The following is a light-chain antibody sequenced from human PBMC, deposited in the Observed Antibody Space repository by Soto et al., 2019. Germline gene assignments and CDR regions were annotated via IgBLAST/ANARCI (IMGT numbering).Light chain of an antibody. CDR1: NIGSKS. CDR3: QVWDSSSVV. CDR2: YDS. V-gene: IGLV3-21*04. J-gene: IGLJ2*01. Sequence: SSELTQPPSVSVAPGKTARITCGGNNIGSKSVHWYQQKPGQAPVLVIYYDSDRPSGSPERFSGSSSGNTATLTVSRVEAGDEADYYCQVWDSSSVVFGGGTKVTVL.